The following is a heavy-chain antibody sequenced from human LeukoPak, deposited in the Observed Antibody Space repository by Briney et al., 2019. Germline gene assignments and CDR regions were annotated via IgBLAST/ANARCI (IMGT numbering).Heavy chain of an antibody. Sequence: PGGSLRLSCAASGFTVSSNYMSWVRQAPGKGLEWVAVISYDGSNKYYADSVKGRFTISRDNSKNTLYLQMNSLRAEDTAVYYCARDRIQLWLCLDYWGQGTLVTVSS. J-gene: IGHJ4*02. D-gene: IGHD5-18*01. CDR1: GFTVSSNY. V-gene: IGHV3-30-3*01. CDR3: ARDRIQLWLCLDY. CDR2: ISYDGSNK.